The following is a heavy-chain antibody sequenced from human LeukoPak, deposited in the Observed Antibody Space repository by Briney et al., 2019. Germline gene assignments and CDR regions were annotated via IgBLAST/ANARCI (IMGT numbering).Heavy chain of an antibody. Sequence: PGGSLRLSCAASGFSFSDHWMRWVRQAPGKGLEWVANIKEDGSEKYYVDSVKGRFTVSRDNAKNSLYLQMNSLRAEDTALYYCAKSRNYYDTRGYYFPPDYWGQGTLVTVSS. D-gene: IGHD3-22*01. CDR2: IKEDGSEK. J-gene: IGHJ4*02. CDR3: AKSRNYYDTRGYYFPPDY. CDR1: GFSFSDHW. V-gene: IGHV3-7*03.